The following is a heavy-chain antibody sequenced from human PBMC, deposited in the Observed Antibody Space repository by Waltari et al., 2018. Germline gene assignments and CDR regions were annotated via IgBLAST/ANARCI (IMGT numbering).Heavy chain of an antibody. V-gene: IGHV3-21*01. CDR1: GFTFSSYT. J-gene: IGHJ4*02. CDR3: AREWGVMVGTAGFYFDY. D-gene: IGHD2-15*01. CDR2: ISSGSSYI. Sequence: EVQLVGSGGGLVKPGGSLRLSCAASGFTFSSYTMTWVRQAPGKVLEWVSSISSGSSYIYYADSVKGRFTISRDNAKNSLYLQMNSRRVEDTAVYYCAREWGVMVGTAGFYFDYWGQGALVTVSS.